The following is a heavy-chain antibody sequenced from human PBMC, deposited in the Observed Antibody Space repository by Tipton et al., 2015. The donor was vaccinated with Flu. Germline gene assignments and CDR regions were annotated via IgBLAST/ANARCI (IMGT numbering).Heavy chain of an antibody. Sequence: SLRLSCEASGFTFSRYGMHWVRQAPGKGLEWVAVSLHDGITTNYADSVKGRFTISRDNSKNTLYLQMNSLRADDTAVYFCVKDKERTSSLLYSDYWGPGTLVTVSS. CDR1: GFTFSRYG. J-gene: IGHJ4*02. D-gene: IGHD6-6*01. V-gene: IGHV3-30*18. CDR3: VKDKERTSSLLYSDY. CDR2: SLHDGITT.